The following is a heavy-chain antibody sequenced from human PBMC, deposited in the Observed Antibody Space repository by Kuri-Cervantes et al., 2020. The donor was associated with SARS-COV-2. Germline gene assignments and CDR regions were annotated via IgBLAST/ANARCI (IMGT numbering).Heavy chain of an antibody. CDR3: TRYDFWSGYYFDY. CDR2: IRSKAYGGTI. J-gene: IGHJ4*02. Sequence: QTLSLTCAASGFTVSGNYMSWVRQAPGKGLEWVGFIRSKAYGGTIEYAASVKGRFTISRDDSKSIAYLQMNSLKTEDTAVYYCTRYDFWSGYYFDYWGQGTLVTVSS. D-gene: IGHD3-3*01. V-gene: IGHV3-49*04. CDR1: GFTVSGNY.